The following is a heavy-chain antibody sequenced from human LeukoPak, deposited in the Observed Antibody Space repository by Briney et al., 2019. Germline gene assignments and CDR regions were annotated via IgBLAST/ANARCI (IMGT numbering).Heavy chain of an antibody. D-gene: IGHD3-10*01. Sequence: QPGGSLRLSCAASGFAFSSYWMSWVRQSPGKGLEWVANIKPDGSEKYFMDSVKGRFTISRDNAKNALYLEMSSLRAEDTAEYFCARERMYSGSGSTYPYYDYWGQGTLVTVSS. CDR2: IKPDGSEK. V-gene: IGHV3-7*01. CDR1: GFAFSSYW. CDR3: ARERMYSGSGSTYPYYDY. J-gene: IGHJ4*02.